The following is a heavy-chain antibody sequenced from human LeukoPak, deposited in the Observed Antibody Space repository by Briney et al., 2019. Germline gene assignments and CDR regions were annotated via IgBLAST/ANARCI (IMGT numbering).Heavy chain of an antibody. J-gene: IGHJ6*02. Sequence: SVKVSCKASGGTFSSYAISWVRQAPGQGLEWMGGIIPIFGTANYAQKFQGSVTITADESTSTAYMELSSLRSEDTAVYYCARGGNQAYCGGDCYNYGMDVWGQGTTVTVSS. CDR3: ARGGNQAYCGGDCYNYGMDV. D-gene: IGHD2-21*02. CDR2: IIPIFGTA. CDR1: GGTFSSYA. V-gene: IGHV1-69*13.